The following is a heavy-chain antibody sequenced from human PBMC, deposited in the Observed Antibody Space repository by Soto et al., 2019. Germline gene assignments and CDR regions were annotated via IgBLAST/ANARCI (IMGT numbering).Heavy chain of an antibody. CDR3: ARRPSNDY. J-gene: IGHJ4*02. CDR2: MNPSSGHT. D-gene: IGHD3-3*02. CDR1: GYTFTSYE. V-gene: IGHV1-8*01. Sequence: QVQLVQSGAEVKKPGASVKVSCKASGYTFTSYEINWVRQATGLGLEWMGWMNPSSGHTGHAQKFQGRVTMTRNTSISRAYMELSGLRSDDTAVYYCARRPSNDYWGRGTLVTVSS.